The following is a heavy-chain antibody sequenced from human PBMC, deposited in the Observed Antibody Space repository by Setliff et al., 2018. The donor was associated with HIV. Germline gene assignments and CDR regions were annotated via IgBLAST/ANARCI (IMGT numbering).Heavy chain of an antibody. V-gene: IGHV4-39*01. J-gene: IGHJ6*03. CDR3: VRNTRDTSLAHYYYYIDV. D-gene: IGHD5-18*01. CDR2: VHNSGGT. CDR1: GGSISTNSYY. Sequence: NPSETLSLTCTVSGGSISTNSYYWGWIRQSPGKGLEWVGNVHNSGGTNYNPSLKSRVSISVDTSKNQFSLNVNSVTAPDTAVYYCVRNTRDTSLAHYYYYIDVWGKGTTVTSP.